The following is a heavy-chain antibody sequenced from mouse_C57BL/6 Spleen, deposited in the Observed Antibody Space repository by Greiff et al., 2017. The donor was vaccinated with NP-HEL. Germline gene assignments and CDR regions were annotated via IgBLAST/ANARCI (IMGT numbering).Heavy chain of an antibody. V-gene: IGHV5-12*01. J-gene: IGHJ4*01. CDR1: GFTFSDYY. D-gene: IGHD2-4*01. Sequence: EVKVEESGGGLVQPGGSLKLSCAASGFTFSDYYMYWVRQTPEKRLEWVAYISNGGGSTYYPDTVKGRFTISRDNAKNTLYLQMSRLKSEDTAMYYCARHRDYLYAMDYWGQGTSVTVSS. CDR2: ISNGGGST. CDR3: ARHRDYLYAMDY.